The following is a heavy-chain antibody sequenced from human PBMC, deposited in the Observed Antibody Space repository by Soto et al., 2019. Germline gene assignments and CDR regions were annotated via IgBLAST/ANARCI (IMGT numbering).Heavy chain of an antibody. CDR2: IIPILGIA. D-gene: IGHD2-15*01. CDR1: GGTFSSYT. V-gene: IGHV1-69*02. CDR3: AIWSGGSHFDY. J-gene: IGHJ4*02. Sequence: QVQLVQSGAEVKKPGSSVKVSCKASGGTFSSYTISWVRQAPGQGLEWMGRIIPILGIANYAQKVQGRVTITADKSTSTAYMELSSLRSEDTAVYYCAIWSGGSHFDYWGQGTLVTVSS.